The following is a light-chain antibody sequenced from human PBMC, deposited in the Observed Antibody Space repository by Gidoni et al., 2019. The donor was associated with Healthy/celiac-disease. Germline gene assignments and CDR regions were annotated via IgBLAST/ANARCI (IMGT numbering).Light chain of an antibody. CDR2: GNS. V-gene: IGLV1-40*01. J-gene: IGLJ3*02. Sequence: QSVLTQPPSVSGAPGQRVPISCTGSSSNIGAGYDVRVYQQLPGTAPKLLIYGNSNRPSGVPDRFSGSKSGTSASLAITGLQAEDEADYYCQSYDSSLSGWVFGGGTKLTVL. CDR1: SSNIGAGYD. CDR3: QSYDSSLSGWV.